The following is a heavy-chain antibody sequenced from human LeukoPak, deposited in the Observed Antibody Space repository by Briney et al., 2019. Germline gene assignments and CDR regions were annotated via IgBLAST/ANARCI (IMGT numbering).Heavy chain of an antibody. Sequence: GGSLRLSCAASGFTFSSYAMRWVRHAPGKGLEYVSSISINGGSTNYANSVKGRFTISRDNSKNTLYLQMGSVRAEDMAVYYCAREGYYYGMDVWGQGTTVTVSS. CDR2: ISINGGST. CDR1: GFTFSSYA. J-gene: IGHJ6*02. CDR3: AREGYYYGMDV. V-gene: IGHV3-64*01.